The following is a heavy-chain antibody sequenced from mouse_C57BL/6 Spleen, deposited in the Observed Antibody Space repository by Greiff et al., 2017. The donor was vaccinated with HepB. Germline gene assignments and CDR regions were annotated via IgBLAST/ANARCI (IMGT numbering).Heavy chain of an antibody. CDR3: ARGESYYSNYVEAY. CDR2: IYPGSGST. Sequence: QVQLKQPGAELVKPGASVKMSCKASGYTFTSYWITWVKQRPGQGLEWIGDIYPGSGSTNYNEKFKSKATLTVDTSSSTAYMQLSSLTSEDSAVYYCARGESYYSNYVEAYWGQGTLVTVSA. V-gene: IGHV1-55*01. D-gene: IGHD2-5*01. J-gene: IGHJ3*01. CDR1: GYTFTSYW.